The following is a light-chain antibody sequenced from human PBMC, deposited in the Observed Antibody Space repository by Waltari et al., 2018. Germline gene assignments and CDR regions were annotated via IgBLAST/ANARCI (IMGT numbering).Light chain of an antibody. CDR3: QQYYYYSGYS. CDR2: KAS. CDR1: ETVNRW. V-gene: IGKV1-5*03. J-gene: IGKJ2*03. Sequence: IELTQSPSTLSASVGDRVTITCRATETVNRWLAWYQQKPGKVPKLLIYKASSLQSGVSSRFSGSGSGTEFTLTINSLQPDDSATYNCQQYYYYSGYSFGQGTKLDIK.